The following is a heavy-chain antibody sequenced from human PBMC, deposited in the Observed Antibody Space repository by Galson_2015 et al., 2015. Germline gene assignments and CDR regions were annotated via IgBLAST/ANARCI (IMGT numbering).Heavy chain of an antibody. Sequence: SLRLSCAASGFTFSSYALSWVRQAPGKGLEWVSSISSSSSYTNYADSVKGRFTISRDNAKNSLYLQMNSLRAEDTAVYYCARDLVSRVVVPAAWDDAFDIWGQGTMVTVSS. CDR1: GFTFSSYA. CDR3: ARDLVSRVVVPAAWDDAFDI. V-gene: IGHV3-21*01. J-gene: IGHJ3*02. CDR2: ISSSSSYT. D-gene: IGHD2-2*01.